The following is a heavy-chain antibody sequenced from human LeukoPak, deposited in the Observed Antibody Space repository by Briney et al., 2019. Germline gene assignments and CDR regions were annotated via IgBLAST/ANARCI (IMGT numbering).Heavy chain of an antibody. CDR1: GGSFSGYY. V-gene: IGHV4-34*01. J-gene: IGHJ5*02. CDR2: INHSGST. CDR3: AREGITMGPWVDP. D-gene: IGHD3-10*01. Sequence: PSETLSLTCAVYGGSFSGYYWSWIRQPPGKGLEWIGEINHSGSTNYNPSLKSRVTISVDTSKNQFSLKLSSATAADTAVYYCAREGITMGPWVDPWGQGTLVTVSS.